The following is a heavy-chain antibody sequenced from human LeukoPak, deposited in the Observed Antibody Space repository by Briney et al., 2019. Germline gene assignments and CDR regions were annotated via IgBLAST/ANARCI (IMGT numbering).Heavy chain of an antibody. V-gene: IGHV1-18*01. CDR3: ARCDVTMVQGVTSGHDY. Sequence: GASVKVSCKASGYTFTSYGISWVRQAPGQGLEWMGWISAYNGNTNYAQKLQGRVTMTTDTSTSTAYMELRSLRSDDTAVYYCARCDVTMVQGVTSGHDYWGQGTLVTVSS. CDR1: GYTFTSYG. CDR2: ISAYNGNT. D-gene: IGHD3-10*01. J-gene: IGHJ4*02.